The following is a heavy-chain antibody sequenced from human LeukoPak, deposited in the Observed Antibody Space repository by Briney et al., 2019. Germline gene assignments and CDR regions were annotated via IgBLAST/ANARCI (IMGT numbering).Heavy chain of an antibody. J-gene: IGHJ4*02. D-gene: IGHD6-19*01. CDR3: VRRDNTGWNYFDY. V-gene: IGHV4-59*08. CDR1: GGSINSHY. Sequence: SETLSLACTVSGGSINSHYWSWIRQPPGKGLEWIGDIYYKGNTNYNPSLKSRVTISVDTSKNHLSLKLTSVLAADTAIYYCVRRDNTGWNYFDYWGQGILVTVSS. CDR2: IYYKGNT.